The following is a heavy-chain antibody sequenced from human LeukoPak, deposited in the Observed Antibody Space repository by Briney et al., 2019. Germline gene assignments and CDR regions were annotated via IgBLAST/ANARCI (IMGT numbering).Heavy chain of an antibody. CDR2: IIPIFGIA. J-gene: IGHJ5*02. CDR1: RGTFSSYA. Sequence: SVTVSCTASRGTFSSYAISWVRQAPGQGLEWMGRIIPIFGIANYAQKFQGGVTITADKSTSTAYMELSSLRSEDTAVYYCARDQFDTAMVTSRGSNNWFDPWGQGTLVTVSS. D-gene: IGHD5-18*01. V-gene: IGHV1-69*04. CDR3: ARDQFDTAMVTSRGSNNWFDP.